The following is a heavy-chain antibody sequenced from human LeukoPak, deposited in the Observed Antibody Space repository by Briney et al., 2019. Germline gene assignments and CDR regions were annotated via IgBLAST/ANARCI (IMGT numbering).Heavy chain of an antibody. V-gene: IGHV3-23*01. J-gene: IGHJ5*02. D-gene: IGHD3-9*01. CDR2: ISGSGGST. CDR3: ARDVDPLRYFDWLGMSWFDP. CDR1: GFTFSSYA. Sequence: PGGSLRLSCAASGFTFSSYAMSWVRQAPGKGLEWVSAISGSGGSTYYADSVKGRFTISRDNAKNSLYLQMNSLRAEDTAVYYCARDVDPLRYFDWLGMSWFDPWGQGTLVTVSS.